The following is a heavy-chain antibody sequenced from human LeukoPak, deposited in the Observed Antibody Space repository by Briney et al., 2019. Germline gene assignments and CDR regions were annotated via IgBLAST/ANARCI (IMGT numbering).Heavy chain of an antibody. D-gene: IGHD2-15*01. CDR2: ISGSGGST. Sequence: GGSLRLSCAASGFTFSSYAMSWVRQAPGKGLEWVSAISGSGGSTYYADSVKGRFTISRDNSKNTLYLQMNSLRAEDTAVYYCAKDRPFNVVAAPIFDYWRQGTMVSVSS. CDR1: GFTFSSYA. CDR3: AKDRPFNVVAAPIFDY. V-gene: IGHV3-23*01. J-gene: IGHJ4*02.